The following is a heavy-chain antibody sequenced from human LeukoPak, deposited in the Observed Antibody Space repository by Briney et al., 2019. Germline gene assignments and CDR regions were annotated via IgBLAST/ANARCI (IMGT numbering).Heavy chain of an antibody. J-gene: IGHJ3*02. Sequence: SEALSLTCAVSGGSISRYFWSWIRQPPGKGLEWIGYIYYSGSTDYNPSLKSRVTISVDTAKNQVSLSLRSVTAADTAVYYCARAFHCSSASCYGDRAFDIWGQGTMVTVSS. CDR1: GGSISRYF. D-gene: IGHD2-2*01. CDR2: IYYSGST. CDR3: ARAFHCSSASCYGDRAFDI. V-gene: IGHV4-59*12.